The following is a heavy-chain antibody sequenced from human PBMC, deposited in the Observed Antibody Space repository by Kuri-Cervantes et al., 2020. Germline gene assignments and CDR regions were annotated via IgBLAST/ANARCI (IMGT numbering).Heavy chain of an antibody. CDR3: AKDIRGVRFWNYGMDV. CDR2: ISWDGGST. V-gene: IGHV3-43*01. CDR1: GFTVSSYF. Sequence: GGSLRLSCAVSGFTVSSYFMAWVRQAPGKGLEWVSLISWDGGSTYYADSVKGRFTISRDNSKNSLYLQMNSLRTEDTALYYCAKDIRGVRFWNYGMDVWGQGTTVTVSS. J-gene: IGHJ6*02. D-gene: IGHD3-3*01.